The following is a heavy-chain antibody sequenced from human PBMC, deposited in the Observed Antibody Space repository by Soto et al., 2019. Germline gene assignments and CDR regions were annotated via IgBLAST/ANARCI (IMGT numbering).Heavy chain of an antibody. V-gene: IGHV3-64D*08. Sequence: GGSLRLSCSASGFTFSSYAMHWVRQAPGKGLEYVSAISSNGGSTYYADSVKGRFTISRDNSKNTLYLQMSSLRAEDTAVYYCVKLGGAGLVYYFDYWGQGTLVTVSS. CDR3: VKLGGAGLVYYFDY. D-gene: IGHD2-15*01. J-gene: IGHJ4*02. CDR1: GFTFSSYA. CDR2: ISSNGGST.